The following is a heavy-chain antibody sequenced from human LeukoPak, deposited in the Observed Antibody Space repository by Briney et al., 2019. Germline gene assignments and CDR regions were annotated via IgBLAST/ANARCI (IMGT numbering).Heavy chain of an antibody. V-gene: IGHV3-33*01. Sequence: GGSLRLSCAASGFTFSSYGMHWVRQAPGKGLEWVAVIWYDGSNKYYADSVKGRFTISRDNSKNTLYLQMNSLRAEDTAVYYCARDTEEQQLVPNWFDPWGQGTLVTVSS. CDR2: IWYDGSNK. CDR1: GFTFSSYG. D-gene: IGHD6-13*01. CDR3: ARDTEEQQLVPNWFDP. J-gene: IGHJ5*02.